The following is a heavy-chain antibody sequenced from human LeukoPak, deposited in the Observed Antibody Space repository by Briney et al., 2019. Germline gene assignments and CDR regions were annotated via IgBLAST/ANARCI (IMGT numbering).Heavy chain of an antibody. V-gene: IGHV1-46*01. Sequence: GASVKVSCKASGYTFTSYYMHWVRQAPGQGLEWMGIINPSGGSTSYAQKFQGRVTMTRDTSTSTAYMELSSLRSEDTAVYYCARETTIFGVVIAGGYWGQGTLVTVSS. J-gene: IGHJ4*02. CDR3: ARETTIFGVVIAGGY. D-gene: IGHD3-3*01. CDR2: INPSGGST. CDR1: GYTFTSYY.